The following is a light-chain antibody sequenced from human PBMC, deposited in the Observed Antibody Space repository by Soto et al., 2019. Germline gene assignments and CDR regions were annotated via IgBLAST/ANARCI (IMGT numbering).Light chain of an antibody. CDR1: QSVSSN. CDR2: GAS. Sequence: EIVMTQSPATLSVSPGERATLSCRASQSVSSNLAWYQQKPGQAPRLLIYGASTRATGIPARFSGSGSGTEFTLTITSLQSETFAVDYCQQYNNWPPEYTFGQGTKLETK. V-gene: IGKV3-15*01. J-gene: IGKJ2*01. CDR3: QQYNNWPPEYT.